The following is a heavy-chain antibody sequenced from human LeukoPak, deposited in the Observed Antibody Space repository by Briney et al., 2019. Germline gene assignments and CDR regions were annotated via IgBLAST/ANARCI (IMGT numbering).Heavy chain of an antibody. V-gene: IGHV3-66*01. CDR2: IYSGGST. CDR1: GFTVSSNY. J-gene: IGHJ4*02. D-gene: IGHD3-10*01. Sequence: GGSLRLSCAASGFTVSSNYMSWVRQAPGKGLEWVSVIYSGGSTYYADSVRGRFTISRDNSKNTLYLQMNSLRAEDTAVYYCARDPFYYGSGSYYLDCWGQGTLVTVSS. CDR3: ARDPFYYGSGSYYLDC.